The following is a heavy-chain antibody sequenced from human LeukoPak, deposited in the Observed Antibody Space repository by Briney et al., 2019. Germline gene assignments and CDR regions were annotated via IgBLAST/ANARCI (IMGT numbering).Heavy chain of an antibody. CDR3: ARVIAAAGNHYYYMDV. V-gene: IGHV4-34*01. Sequence: SETLSLTCAVYGGSFSGYYWSWIRQPPGKGLEWIGEINHSGSTNYNPSLKSRVTISVDTSKNQFSLKLGSVTAADTAVYYCARVIAAAGNHYYYMDVWGKGTTVTVSS. CDR2: INHSGST. CDR1: GGSFSGYY. D-gene: IGHD6-13*01. J-gene: IGHJ6*03.